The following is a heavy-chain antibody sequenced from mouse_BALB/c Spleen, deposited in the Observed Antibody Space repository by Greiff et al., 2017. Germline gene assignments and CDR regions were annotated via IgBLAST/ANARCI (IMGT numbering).Heavy chain of an antibody. J-gene: IGHJ2*01. CDR1: GFTFSDFY. D-gene: IGHD2-10*01. Sequence: EVKLVESGGGLVQPGGSLRLSCATSGFTFSDFYMEWVRQPPGKRLEWIAASRNKANDYTTEYSASVKGRFIVSRDTSQSILYLQMNALRAEDTAIYYCARAYYGNYLGYFDYWGQGTTLTVSS. CDR3: ARAYYGNYLGYFDY. V-gene: IGHV7-1*02. CDR2: SRNKANDYTT.